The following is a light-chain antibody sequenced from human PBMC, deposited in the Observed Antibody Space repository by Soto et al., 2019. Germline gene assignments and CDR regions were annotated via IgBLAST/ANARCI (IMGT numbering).Light chain of an antibody. CDR3: QQRTNWPPPT. Sequence: EIVLTQSPATLSLSPGERATLSCRASQSVSSYLAWYQQKPGQTPRLLIYDASNRATGIPARFSGSGSGTDFTLTISSLEPEDFAVHYCQQRTNWPPPTFGGGTKVEIK. V-gene: IGKV3-11*01. CDR1: QSVSSY. CDR2: DAS. J-gene: IGKJ4*01.